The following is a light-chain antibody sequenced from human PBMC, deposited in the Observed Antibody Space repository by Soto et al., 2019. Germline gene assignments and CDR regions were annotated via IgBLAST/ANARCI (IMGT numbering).Light chain of an antibody. Sequence: QSVLTQPASVSGSPGQSITTSCTGTSSDVGGYNYVSWYQQHPGKAPKLMIYDVSNRPSGVSNRFSGSKSGNTASLTISGLQAEDEADYYCSSYTSSSIFYVFGTGTKVTV. CDR1: SSDVGGYNY. CDR3: SSYTSSSIFYV. V-gene: IGLV2-14*01. J-gene: IGLJ1*01. CDR2: DVS.